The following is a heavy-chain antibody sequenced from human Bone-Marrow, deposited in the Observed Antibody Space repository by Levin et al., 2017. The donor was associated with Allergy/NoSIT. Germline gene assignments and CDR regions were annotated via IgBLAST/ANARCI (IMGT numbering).Heavy chain of an antibody. Sequence: SSETLSLTCTVSGDSISSGGYFWSWVRQLPGTGLEWIGYIHYTGTAYYNPSLESRVTLSLDTSTNQFSLKVSSMTAADTDVYYCANEVGTPRVTSDAFDIWGQGTMVTVSS. D-gene: IGHD2-21*02. CDR2: IHYTGTA. V-gene: IGHV4-31*03. J-gene: IGHJ3*02. CDR3: ANEVGTPRVTSDAFDI. CDR1: GDSISSGGYF.